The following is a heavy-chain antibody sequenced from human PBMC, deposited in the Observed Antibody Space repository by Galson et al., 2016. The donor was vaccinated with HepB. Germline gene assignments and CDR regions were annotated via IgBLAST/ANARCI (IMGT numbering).Heavy chain of an antibody. Sequence: SLRLSCAASGFTLSDYYLSWIRQAPGKEMEWVSFITSTSVYRDYADSVKGRFTISRDNAKNSLYLQMNSLRAEDTAVYYCARGSRDLSSWPFYFDHWGQGALVTVSS. J-gene: IGHJ4*02. CDR1: GFTLSDYY. D-gene: IGHD6-13*01. CDR2: ITSTSVYR. V-gene: IGHV3-11*06. CDR3: ARGSRDLSSWPFYFDH.